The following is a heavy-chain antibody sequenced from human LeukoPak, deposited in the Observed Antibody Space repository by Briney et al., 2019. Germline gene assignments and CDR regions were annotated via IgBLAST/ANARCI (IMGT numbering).Heavy chain of an antibody. CDR3: ARVSVSWYTGDRYYFDY. Sequence: ASVTVSCKASGYTFTSYDINWVRQATGQGLEWMGWMNPNSGNTGYAQKFQGRVTMTRNTSISTAYMELSSLRSEDTAVYYCARVSVSWYTGDRYYFDYWGQGTLVTVSS. CDR2: MNPNSGNT. D-gene: IGHD6-13*01. J-gene: IGHJ4*02. CDR1: GYTFTSYD. V-gene: IGHV1-8*01.